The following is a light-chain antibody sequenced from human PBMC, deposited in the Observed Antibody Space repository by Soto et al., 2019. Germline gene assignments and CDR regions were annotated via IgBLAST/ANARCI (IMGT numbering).Light chain of an antibody. Sequence: DIVLTQSPGTLSLTPGERATLSCRASQSVDSSYLAWYQQKPGQAPRLLIYDASNRATGIPARFSGSGSGTDFTLTISSLEPEDFAVYYCQQRSNWPWTFGQGTKVDIK. J-gene: IGKJ1*01. CDR1: QSVDSSY. CDR2: DAS. CDR3: QQRSNWPWT. V-gene: IGKV3-11*01.